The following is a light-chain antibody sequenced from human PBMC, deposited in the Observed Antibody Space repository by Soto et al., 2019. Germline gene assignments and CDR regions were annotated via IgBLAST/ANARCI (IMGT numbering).Light chain of an antibody. J-gene: IGLJ2*01. V-gene: IGLV3-21*04. CDR2: YDS. Sequence: SYVLTQPPSVSVAPGKTARITCGGNNIGSNSVHWYQQKPGQAPVLVIYYDSDRPSGIPERFSASNSGNTATLTISRVEAGDEADYYCQVWDTSSDHVIFGGGTKLTVL. CDR3: QVWDTSSDHVI. CDR1: NIGSNS.